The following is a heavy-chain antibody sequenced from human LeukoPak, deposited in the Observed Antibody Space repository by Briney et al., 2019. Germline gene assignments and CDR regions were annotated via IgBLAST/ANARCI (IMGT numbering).Heavy chain of an antibody. CDR2: ISFHGTDS. D-gene: IGHD6-6*01. Sequence: GGSLRLSCAASGFTFISYAIHWVRQAPGKGLEWVAVISFHGTDSFYADSVKGRFTISRDNSKNKLYLQMSSLRADDTAVYYCARDSSSSVYYYYMDVWGKGTTVTVSS. CDR1: GFTFISYA. J-gene: IGHJ6*03. CDR3: ARDSSSSVYYYYMDV. V-gene: IGHV3-30*04.